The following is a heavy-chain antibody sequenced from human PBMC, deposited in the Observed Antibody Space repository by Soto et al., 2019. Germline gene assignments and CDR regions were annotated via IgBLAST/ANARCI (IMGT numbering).Heavy chain of an antibody. CDR2: IIPLLDIT. D-gene: IGHD5-12*01. CDR3: ARDSPIGSTFSGYDAIDY. J-gene: IGHJ4*02. Sequence: QVQLVQSGAEVKKPGSSVKVSCKASGGAFTNDIITWVRQAPGQGLEWMGRIIPLLDITNYAQKFQGRVTITEDKSTSTAYMELNSLISEATAVYYCARDSPIGSTFSGYDAIDYWGQGTLVTVSS. V-gene: IGHV1-69*08. CDR1: GGAFTNDI.